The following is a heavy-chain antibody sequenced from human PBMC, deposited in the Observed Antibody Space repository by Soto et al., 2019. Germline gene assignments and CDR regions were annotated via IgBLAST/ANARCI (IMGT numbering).Heavy chain of an antibody. D-gene: IGHD3-22*01. Sequence: ASVKVSCKASGYTFTSYGISWVRQAPGQGLEWMGWISAYNGNTNYAQKLQGRVTMTTDTSTSTAYMELRSLRSDDTAVYYCAREKSPGYDTANDYWDQGTLVTVSS. V-gene: IGHV1-18*01. CDR3: AREKSPGYDTANDY. CDR2: ISAYNGNT. CDR1: GYTFTSYG. J-gene: IGHJ4*02.